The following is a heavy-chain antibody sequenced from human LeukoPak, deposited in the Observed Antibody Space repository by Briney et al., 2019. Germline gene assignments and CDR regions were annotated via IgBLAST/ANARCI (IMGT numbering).Heavy chain of an antibody. CDR2: IHYSGSS. CDR1: GGSISSYY. J-gene: IGHJ5*02. Sequence: SETLSLTCTVSGGSISSYYWSWIRQPPGEGLEWIGYIHYSGSSNYNPSLKSRVTISVDTSKNQFSLRLSSVTAADTAVYYCARDGEYRNWFDPWGQGTLVTVPS. V-gene: IGHV4-59*12. D-gene: IGHD2-21*01. CDR3: ARDGEYRNWFDP.